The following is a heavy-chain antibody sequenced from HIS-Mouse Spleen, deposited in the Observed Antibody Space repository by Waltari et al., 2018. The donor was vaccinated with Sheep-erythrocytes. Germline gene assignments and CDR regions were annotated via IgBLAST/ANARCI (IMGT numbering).Heavy chain of an antibody. CDR1: GFSLSTSGVG. V-gene: IGHV2-5*02. D-gene: IGHD7-27*01. Sequence: QITLKASGPTLVKPTQTLTLTCTFSGFSLSTSGVGVGWIRQPPGKALEGLALIYWDDDKRYTPSLKSRLTITKDTSKNQVVLTITNMDPVDTATYYCAHSETGDDAFDIWGQGTMVTVSS. CDR3: AHSETGDDAFDI. J-gene: IGHJ3*02. CDR2: IYWDDDK.